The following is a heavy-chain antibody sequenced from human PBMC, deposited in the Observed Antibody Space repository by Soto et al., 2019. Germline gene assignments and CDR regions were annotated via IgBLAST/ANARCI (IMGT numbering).Heavy chain of an antibody. CDR2: ISAYNGNT. CDR3: ARGAFSSTSCYYRAFDI. CDR1: GYTFTSYC. Sequence: ASVKVSCKASGYTFTSYCISWVRQAPGQGLEWMGWISAYNGNTNYAQKLQGRVTMTTDTSTSTAYMELRSLRSDDTAVYYCARGAFSSTSCYYRAFDIWGQGTIVTVSS. V-gene: IGHV1-18*01. J-gene: IGHJ3*02. D-gene: IGHD2-2*01.